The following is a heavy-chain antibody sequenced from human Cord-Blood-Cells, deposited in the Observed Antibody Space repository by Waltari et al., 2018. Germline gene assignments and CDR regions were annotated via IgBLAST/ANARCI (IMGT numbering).Heavy chain of an antibody. V-gene: IGHV4-61*09. CDR3: ARDLPSIAVIGGY. Sequence: QVQLQESGPGLVKPSQTLSLTCTVSGGSISSGSYYWSWIRQPAGKGLEWIGYIYTSGGTNYNPSLKSRVTISVDTSKNQFSLKLSSVTAADTAVYYCARDLPSIAVIGGYCGQGTLVTVSS. D-gene: IGHD6-19*01. CDR2: IYTSGGT. J-gene: IGHJ4*02. CDR1: GGSISSGSYY.